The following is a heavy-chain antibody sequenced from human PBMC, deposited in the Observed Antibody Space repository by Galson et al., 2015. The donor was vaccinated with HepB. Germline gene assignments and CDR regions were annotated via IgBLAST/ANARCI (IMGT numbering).Heavy chain of an antibody. CDR3: ARGVAPLDY. CDR2: TYYRSKWYY. CDR1: GDSVSSNSVD. D-gene: IGHD3-3*01. J-gene: IGHJ4*02. Sequence: CAISGDSVSSNSVDWHWIRQSPSRGLEWLGRTYYRSKWYYGYAAFVKGRITINPDTSKNQFSLQLTSVTPEDAAVYYCARGVAPLDYWGQGTQVTVSS. V-gene: IGHV6-1*01.